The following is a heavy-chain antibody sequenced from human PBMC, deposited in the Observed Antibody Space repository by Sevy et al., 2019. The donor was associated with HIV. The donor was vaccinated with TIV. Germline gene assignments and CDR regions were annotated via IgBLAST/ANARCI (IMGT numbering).Heavy chain of an antibody. CDR3: ARVVYSSGSYKGAYYFDY. CDR2: IYYSGST. CDR1: GGSISSYY. V-gene: IGHV4-59*01. J-gene: IGHJ4*02. Sequence: SETLSLTCTVSGGSISSYYWSWIRQPPGKGLEWIGYIYYSGSTNYNPSLKSRVTISVDTSKNQFSLKLSSVTAADTAVYYCARVVYSSGSYKGAYYFDYWGQGTLVTVSS. D-gene: IGHD3-10*01.